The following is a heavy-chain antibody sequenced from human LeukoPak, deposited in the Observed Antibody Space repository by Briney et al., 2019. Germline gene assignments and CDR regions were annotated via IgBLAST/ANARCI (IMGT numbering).Heavy chain of an antibody. D-gene: IGHD5-12*01. CDR1: GFSFNNYA. CDR3: AKGAYDYIEIAYFDY. CDR2: IIGSSGST. Sequence: GGSLRLSCVASGFSFNNYAMNWVRQAPGKGLEWVSLIIGSSGSTLYADSVKGRFTISRDKSKNTLYLQMNSLRAEDTAVYYCAKGAYDYIEIAYFDYWGQGSLVTVSS. J-gene: IGHJ4*02. V-gene: IGHV3-23*01.